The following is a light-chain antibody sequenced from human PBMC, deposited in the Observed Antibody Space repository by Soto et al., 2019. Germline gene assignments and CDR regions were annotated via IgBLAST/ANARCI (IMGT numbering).Light chain of an antibody. V-gene: IGKV3-11*01. CDR3: QQRNDWVT. CDR1: QSIRNY. J-gene: IGKJ4*01. Sequence: EFVLTQSPATLSLSPGERATLSCRAIQSIRNYLAWYQQKPGQAPRLLIYDASNRATGIPARFSGSGSGTDFILTISSLEPEDSGVYYCQQRNDWVTFGGGTKVDIK. CDR2: DAS.